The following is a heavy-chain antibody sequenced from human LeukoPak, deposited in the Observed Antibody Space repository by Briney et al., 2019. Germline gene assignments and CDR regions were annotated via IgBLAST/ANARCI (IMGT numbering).Heavy chain of an antibody. CDR2: ISAYNGNT. D-gene: IGHD6-19*01. CDR1: GYTFTSYG. CDR3: ARDHSSGWVPWFDP. V-gene: IGHV1-18*01. Sequence: ASVQVSCKASGYTFTSYGISWVRPAPGQGLEWMGWISAYNGNTNYAQKLQGRVTMTTDTSTSTAYMELRSLRSDDTAVYYCARDHSSGWVPWFDPWGQGTLVTVSS. J-gene: IGHJ5*02.